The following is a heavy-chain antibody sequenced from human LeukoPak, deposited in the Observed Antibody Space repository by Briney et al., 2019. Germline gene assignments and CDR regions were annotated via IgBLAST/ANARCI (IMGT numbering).Heavy chain of an antibody. CDR3: ARYGGTYGVYGMDV. Sequence: PSETLSLTCTVSGGSISSNYYWGWIRQPPGKGLEWIASIYYSGSTYYNPSLKSRVTISVDTSKNQFSLNLNSLTAADTAVYYCARYGGTYGVYGMDVWGQGTTVTVSS. V-gene: IGHV4-39*01. D-gene: IGHD1-26*01. CDR1: GGSISSNYY. J-gene: IGHJ6*02. CDR2: IYYSGST.